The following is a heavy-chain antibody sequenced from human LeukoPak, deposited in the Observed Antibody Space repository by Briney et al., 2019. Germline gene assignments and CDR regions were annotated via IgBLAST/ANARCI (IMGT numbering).Heavy chain of an antibody. CDR1: GFTFSSYG. CDR3: GLPHTIPIDY. Sequence: GGSLRLSCAASGFTFSSYGMHWVRQAPGKGLEWVAFIRYDGSNKYYADSVKGRFTISRDNSKNTLYLQMNSLRAEDTAVYYCGLPHTIPIDYWGQGTLVTVSS. V-gene: IGHV3-30*02. CDR2: IRYDGSNK. J-gene: IGHJ4*02. D-gene: IGHD5-24*01.